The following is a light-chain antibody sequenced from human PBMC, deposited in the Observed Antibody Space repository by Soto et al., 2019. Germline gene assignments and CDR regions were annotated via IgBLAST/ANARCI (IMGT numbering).Light chain of an antibody. V-gene: IGKV3-15*01. J-gene: IGKJ1*01. CDR2: GAS. Sequence: EIVMTQSPATLSVSPGERATLSCRASQSVSSNLAWYQQKPGQAPRLLIYGASTRATRIPARFSASGSGTDFTRTISSLQSEDFAVYYCQQYNNWPFPSWTFGQGTKVEIK. CDR3: QQYNNWPFPSWT. CDR1: QSVSSN.